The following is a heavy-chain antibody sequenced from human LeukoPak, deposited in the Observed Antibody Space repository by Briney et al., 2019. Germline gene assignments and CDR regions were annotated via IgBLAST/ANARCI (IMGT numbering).Heavy chain of an antibody. J-gene: IGHJ4*02. Sequence: EASVKVSCTVSGGTFSSYAISWVRQAPGQGLEWMGGIITIFGTANYAQKFQGRVTITADESTSTAYMELSSLRSEDTAVYYCAGETYYYDSSGYDGYYFDYWGQGTLVTVSS. CDR3: AGETYYYDSSGYDGYYFDY. CDR1: GGTFSSYA. V-gene: IGHV1-69*13. D-gene: IGHD3-22*01. CDR2: IITIFGTA.